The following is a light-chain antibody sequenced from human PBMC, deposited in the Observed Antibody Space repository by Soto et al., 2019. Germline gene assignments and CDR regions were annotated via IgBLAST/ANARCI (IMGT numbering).Light chain of an antibody. CDR3: KHYNNWMYT. CDR2: GAS. V-gene: IGKV3-15*01. Sequence: EIVMTQSPATLSVSPGERATLSCRASQSVSSNLAWYQQKPGQAPRLLIYGASTRATGIPARFSGSGSGTDFTLTISTLQSEDFAVYYCKHYNNWMYTLGQGPSWRSN. CDR1: QSVSSN. J-gene: IGKJ2*01.